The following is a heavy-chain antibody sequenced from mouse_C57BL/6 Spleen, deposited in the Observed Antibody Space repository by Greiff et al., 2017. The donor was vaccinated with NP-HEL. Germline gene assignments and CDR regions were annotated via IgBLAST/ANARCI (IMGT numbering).Heavy chain of an antibody. CDR3: ARQGDYVYDWGFAY. CDR1: GYTFTSYW. Sequence: QVQLQQPGAELVKPGASVKMSCKASGYTFTSYWITWVKQRPGQGLEWIGDIYPGSGSTYYNEKFKSKATLTVDTSSSTAYMQLSSLTSEDSAVYCCARQGDYVYDWGFAYWGQGTLVTVSA. D-gene: IGHD2-2*01. J-gene: IGHJ3*01. V-gene: IGHV1-55*01. CDR2: IYPGSGST.